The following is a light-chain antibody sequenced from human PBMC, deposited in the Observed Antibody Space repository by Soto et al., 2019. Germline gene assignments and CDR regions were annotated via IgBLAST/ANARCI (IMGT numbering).Light chain of an antibody. V-gene: IGKV3-20*01. CDR3: HECGSSPLVI. CDR1: QSVSSSY. J-gene: IGKJ5*01. Sequence: EVVLTQSPGTLSLSPGQRATLSCRATQSVSSSYLAWYQQKPGQAPSLLIYCASSRATGIPDRFSDSGSGTDVIFAIGRLEREEFGVYCCHECGSSPLVIVGQGTRLQI. CDR2: CAS.